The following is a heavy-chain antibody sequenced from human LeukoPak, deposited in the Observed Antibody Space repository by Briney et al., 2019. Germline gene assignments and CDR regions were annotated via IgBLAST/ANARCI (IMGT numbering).Heavy chain of an antibody. CDR3: ARLFVGRHRVNDF. J-gene: IGHJ4*02. CDR2: ISSGGSTI. CDR1: GFTFNDYY. V-gene: IGHV3-11*01. D-gene: IGHD3/OR15-3a*01. Sequence: GGSLRLSCAASGFTFNDYYISWIRQAPGKGLEWVSYISSGGSTIYYADSVKGRFTISRDNAKYSLFLQMNSLRAEDTAVYYCARLFVGRHRVNDFWGQGTLVTVSS.